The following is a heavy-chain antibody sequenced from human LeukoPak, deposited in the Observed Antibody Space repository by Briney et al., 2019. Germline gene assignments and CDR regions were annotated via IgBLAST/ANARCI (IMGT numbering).Heavy chain of an antibody. CDR3: ARGGGDY. V-gene: IGHV3-23*01. Sequence: GGSLRLSCAASGFTFSSYALTWVRQAPGNGLEWVSSISGGGSATSYADSVKGRFTISRDNAKNSLYLQMDSLRDEDTAVYYCARGGGDYWGQGTLVTVTS. CDR2: ISGGGSAT. D-gene: IGHD1-26*01. J-gene: IGHJ4*02. CDR1: GFTFSSYA.